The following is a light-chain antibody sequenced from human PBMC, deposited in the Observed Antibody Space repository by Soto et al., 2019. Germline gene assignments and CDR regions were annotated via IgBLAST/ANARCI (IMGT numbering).Light chain of an antibody. CDR2: GAS. CDR3: QQYT. CDR1: QSVSSN. J-gene: IGKJ1*01. V-gene: IGKV3-15*01. Sequence: EIVMTQSPATLSVSPGERATLSCRASQSVSSNLAWYQQKPGQAPRLLIYGASTRATGIPARFSGSGSGTEFTLTISSLQSEDFAVYYCQQYTFGQGTKVDI.